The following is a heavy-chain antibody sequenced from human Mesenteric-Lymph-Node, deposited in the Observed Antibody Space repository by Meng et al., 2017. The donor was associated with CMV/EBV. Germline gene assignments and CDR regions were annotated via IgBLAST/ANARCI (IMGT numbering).Heavy chain of an antibody. J-gene: IGHJ4*02. CDR2: IYYSGST. CDR1: GGSISSSSYY. D-gene: IGHD2-2*01. V-gene: IGHV4-61*01. Sequence: SETLSLTCTVSGGSISSSSYYWGWIRQPPGKGLEWIGYIYYSGSTNYNPSLKSRVTISVDTSKNQFSLKLSSVTAADTAVYYCARDETSCSSTSCSQYSDRWGQGTLVTVSS. CDR3: ARDETSCSSTSCSQYSDR.